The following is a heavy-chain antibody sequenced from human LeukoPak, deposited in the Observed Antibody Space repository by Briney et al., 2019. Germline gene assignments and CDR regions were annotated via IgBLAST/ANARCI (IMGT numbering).Heavy chain of an antibody. CDR3: ARDPTYYDYVWGSYRMYYFDY. D-gene: IGHD3-16*02. Sequence: GGSLRLSCAASGFTFNSCSMNWVRQAPGKGLEWVSFISSSSSYIYYADSVKGRFTISRDNAKNSLYLQMNSLRAEDTAVYYCARDPTYYDYVWGSYRMYYFDYWGQGTLVTVSS. V-gene: IGHV3-21*04. J-gene: IGHJ4*02. CDR1: GFTFNSCS. CDR2: ISSSSSYI.